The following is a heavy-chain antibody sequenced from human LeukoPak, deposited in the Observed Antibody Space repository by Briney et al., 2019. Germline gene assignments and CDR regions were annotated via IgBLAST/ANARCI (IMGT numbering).Heavy chain of an antibody. CDR1: GFPFSSYC. Sequence: GGSLRLSCAASGFPFSSYCMSWVRQAPGKGLEWVANIREDGSDKFYSDSVKGRFTVSRDNGRNSVYLQMDRLRVEDTAIYYCARDNYGDYGYWGQGTLVTVSS. V-gene: IGHV3-7*01. CDR3: ARDNYGDYGY. J-gene: IGHJ4*02. D-gene: IGHD4-17*01. CDR2: IREDGSDK.